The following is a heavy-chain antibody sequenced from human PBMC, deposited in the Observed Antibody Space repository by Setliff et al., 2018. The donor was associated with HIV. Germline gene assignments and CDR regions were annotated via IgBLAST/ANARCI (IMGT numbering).Heavy chain of an antibody. CDR2: INPKSDGT. CDR1: GYSFTDYY. J-gene: IGHJ4*02. D-gene: IGHD3-22*01. V-gene: IGHV1-2*04. Sequence: ASVKVSCKASGYSFTDYYIHWVRQAPGQGLEWMGWINPKSDGTNYAQKFQGWITMARDTSISTVYMELSRLRSDDTAVYYCARGMDYYDTSGYYQYYFDYWGQGTLVTVSS. CDR3: ARGMDYYDTSGYYQYYFDY.